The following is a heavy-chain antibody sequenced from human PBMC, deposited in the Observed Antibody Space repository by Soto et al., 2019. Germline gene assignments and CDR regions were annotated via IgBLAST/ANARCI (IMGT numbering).Heavy chain of an antibody. J-gene: IGHJ5*02. D-gene: IGHD1-1*01. V-gene: IGHV3-23*01. CDR3: VKDVRPNRGWFGP. CDR1: GFNFYNYA. CDR2: LSGDGTRT. Sequence: PGGSLRLSCAASGFNFYNYAMTWGRQAPGKGLEWVSGLSGDGTRTYYGDSVKGRFTISRDNSKNTVFLQMNSVRDEDTALYYCVKDVRPNRGWFGPWGQGTRVTVSS.